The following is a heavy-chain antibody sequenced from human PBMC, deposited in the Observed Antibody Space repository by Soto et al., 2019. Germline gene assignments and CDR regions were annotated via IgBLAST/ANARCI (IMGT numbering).Heavy chain of an antibody. CDR2: IYYSGST. J-gene: IGHJ4*01. V-gene: IGHV4-59*08. CDR1: GGSISSYY. D-gene: IGHD6-19*01. Sequence: SETLSLTCTVSGGSISSYYWSWIRQPPGKGLEWIGYIYYSGSTNYNPSLKSRVTISVDTSKNQFSLKLTSVTAADTAVYYCARVHVMVVAGITFDYWGHGTLVTVSS. CDR3: ARVHVMVVAGITFDY.